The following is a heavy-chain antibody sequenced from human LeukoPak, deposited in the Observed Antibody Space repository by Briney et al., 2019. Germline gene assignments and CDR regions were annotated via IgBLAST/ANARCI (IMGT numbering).Heavy chain of an antibody. J-gene: IGHJ4*02. CDR1: GFNFSNDA. CDR3: VRDPSGSGFAFDS. V-gene: IGHV3-33*01. D-gene: IGHD1-1*01. CDR2: IWFDGSNK. Sequence: GRSLRLSCAASGFNFSNDAMHWVRQAPGKGLEWVAFIWFDGSNKHYADSVKGRFTISRDNSEDTLYLQMNSLRAEDTAVYYCVRDPSGSGFAFDSWGQGALVTVSS.